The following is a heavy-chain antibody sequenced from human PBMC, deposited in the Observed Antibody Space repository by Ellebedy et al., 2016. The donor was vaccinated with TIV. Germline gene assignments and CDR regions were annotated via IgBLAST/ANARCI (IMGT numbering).Heavy chain of an antibody. Sequence: GESLKISCAASGITFSSSWMHWVRQAPGKGLVWVSRINSDGSSTSYADSVKGWFTISRDNAKNTLYLQMNSLRAEETAVYYCARGSTTVVTLPWYFDLWGRGTLVTVSS. CDR1: GITFSSSW. V-gene: IGHV3-74*01. J-gene: IGHJ2*01. CDR3: ARGSTTVVTLPWYFDL. D-gene: IGHD4-23*01. CDR2: INSDGSST.